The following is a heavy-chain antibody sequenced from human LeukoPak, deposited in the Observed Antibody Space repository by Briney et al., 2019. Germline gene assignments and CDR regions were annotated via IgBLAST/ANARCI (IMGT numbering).Heavy chain of an antibody. CDR2: IYYSGST. J-gene: IGHJ3*02. V-gene: IGHV4-39*07. CDR1: GGSISSSSYY. CDR3: ARWSPDAFDI. Sequence: SETLSLTCTVSGGSISSSSYYWGWIRQPPGKGLEWIGSIYYSGSTYYNPSLKSRVTISVDKSKNQFSLKLSSVTAADTAVYYCARWSPDAFDIWGQGTVVTVSS.